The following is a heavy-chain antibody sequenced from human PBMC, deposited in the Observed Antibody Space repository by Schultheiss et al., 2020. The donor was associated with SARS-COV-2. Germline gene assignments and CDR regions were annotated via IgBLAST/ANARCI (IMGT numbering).Heavy chain of an antibody. Sequence: GGSLRLSCAASGFTFSSYGMHWVHQAPGKGLEWVANIKQDGSEKYYVDSVKGRFTISRDNAKNSLYLQMNSLRAEDTALYYCAKDISPMYYYGSGSLYYYGMDVWGQGTTVTVSS. CDR3: AKDISPMYYYGSGSLYYYGMDV. V-gene: IGHV3-7*03. D-gene: IGHD3-10*01. CDR1: GFTFSSYG. J-gene: IGHJ6*02. CDR2: IKQDGSEK.